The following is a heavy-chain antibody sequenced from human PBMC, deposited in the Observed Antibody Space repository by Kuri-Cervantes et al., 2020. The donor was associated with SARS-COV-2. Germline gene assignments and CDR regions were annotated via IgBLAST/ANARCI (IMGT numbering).Heavy chain of an antibody. CDR3: AKVAGRLQYPDY. Sequence: GGSLRLSCAASGFTFSSYGMHWVRQAPGKGLEWVSAISGSGGSTYYADSVKGRFTISRDNSKNTLYLQMNSLRAEDTAVYYCAKVAGRLQYPDYWGQGTLVTVSS. CDR2: ISGSGGST. D-gene: IGHD4-11*01. J-gene: IGHJ4*02. CDR1: GFTFSSYG. V-gene: IGHV3-23*01.